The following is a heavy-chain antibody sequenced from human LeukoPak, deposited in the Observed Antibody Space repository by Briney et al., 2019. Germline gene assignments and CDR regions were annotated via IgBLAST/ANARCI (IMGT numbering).Heavy chain of an antibody. D-gene: IGHD3-22*01. CDR2: TNHSGST. CDR1: GGSFSGYY. Sequence: SETLSLTCAVYGGSFSGYYWSWIRQPPGKGLEWIGETNHSGSTNYNPSLKSRVTISVDTSKNQFSLKLSSVTAADTAVYYCARVKRITMIVVVTKEYYFDYWGQGTLVTVSS. J-gene: IGHJ4*02. CDR3: ARVKRITMIVVVTKEYYFDY. V-gene: IGHV4-34*01.